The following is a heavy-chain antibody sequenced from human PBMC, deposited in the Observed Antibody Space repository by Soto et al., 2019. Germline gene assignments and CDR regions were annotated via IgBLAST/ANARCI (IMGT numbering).Heavy chain of an antibody. J-gene: IGHJ4*02. CDR2: ISSDGSST. CDR3: AAGGSWGSSDY. D-gene: IGHD7-27*01. Sequence: PGGSLRLSCAASRFTFSRYWMHWVRQAPGKGPVWVSRISSDGSSTSYADSVKGRFTISRDNAKNTLSLQMNSLRAEDTAVYYCAAGGSWGSSDYWGQGTLVTVSS. V-gene: IGHV3-74*01. CDR1: RFTFSRYW.